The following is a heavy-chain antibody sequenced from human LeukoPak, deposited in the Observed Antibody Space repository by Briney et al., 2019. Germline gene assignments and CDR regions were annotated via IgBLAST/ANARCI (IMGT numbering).Heavy chain of an antibody. J-gene: IGHJ4*02. V-gene: IGHV1-8*01. D-gene: IGHD3-10*01. CDR1: GYTFTSYD. CDR3: ARGPYYYGSGSYLYYFDY. CDR2: MNPNSGNT. Sequence: ASVKVSCKASGYTFTSYDINWVRQSTGQGLEWMGWMNPNSGNTGYAQKFQGRVTTTRNTSISTAYMELSSLRSEDTAVYYCARGPYYYGSGSYLYYFDYWGQGTLVTVSS.